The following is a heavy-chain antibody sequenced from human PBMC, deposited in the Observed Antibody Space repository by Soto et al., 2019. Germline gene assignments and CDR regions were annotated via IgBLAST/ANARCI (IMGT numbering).Heavy chain of an antibody. J-gene: IGHJ6*03. Sequence: SETLSLTCTVSGGSISSYYWSWIRQPPGKGLEWIGYIYYSGSTNYNPSLKSRVTISVDTSKNQFSLKLSAVTAADTAVYYCARLSLYDHCSSTSCPPSKKYYMDVWGKGTTVTVSS. CDR3: ARLSLYDHCSSTSCPPSKKYYMDV. V-gene: IGHV4-59*08. CDR1: GGSISSYY. CDR2: IYYSGST. D-gene: IGHD2-2*01.